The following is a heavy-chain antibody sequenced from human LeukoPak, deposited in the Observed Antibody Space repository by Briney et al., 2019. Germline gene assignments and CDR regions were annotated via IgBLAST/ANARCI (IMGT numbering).Heavy chain of an antibody. D-gene: IGHD2-2*01. J-gene: IGHJ6*03. CDR2: IYYSGST. V-gene: IGHV4-59*01. Sequence: SETLSLTCTVSGGSISSYYWSWIRQPPRKGLEWIGYIYYSGSTNYNPSLKSRVTISVDTSKNQFSLKLSSVTAADTAVYYCARDIIVVSSTYYYYYMDVWGKGTTVTVSS. CDR1: GGSISSYY. CDR3: ARDIIVVSSTYYYYYMDV.